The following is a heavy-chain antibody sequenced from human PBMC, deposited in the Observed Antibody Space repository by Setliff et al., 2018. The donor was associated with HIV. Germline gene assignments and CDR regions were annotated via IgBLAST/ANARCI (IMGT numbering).Heavy chain of an antibody. CDR2: IYYSGTT. D-gene: IGHD1-26*01. Sequence: KTSETLSLTCTVSGGSISSYYWTWIRQPPGKGLEWIGYIYYSGTTNYNPSLRSRVTISVDTSKNQFSLKLSSVTAADTAVYYCARIVRWELVATSTFFYYYMDVWGKGTTVTVSS. V-gene: IGHV4-59*08. CDR1: GGSISSYY. CDR3: ARIVRWELVATSTFFYYYMDV. J-gene: IGHJ6*03.